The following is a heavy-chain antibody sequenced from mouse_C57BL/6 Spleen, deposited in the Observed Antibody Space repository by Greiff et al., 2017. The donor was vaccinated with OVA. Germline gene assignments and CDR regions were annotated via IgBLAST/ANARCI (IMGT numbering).Heavy chain of an antibody. V-gene: IGHV1-80*01. J-gene: IGHJ2*01. CDR3: ARGGVLLRYSYDFDY. D-gene: IGHD1-1*01. CDR2: IYPGDGDT. Sequence: VKLVESGAELVKPGASVKISCKASGYAFSSYWMNWVKQRPGKGLEWIGQIYPGDGDTNYNGKFKGKATLTADKSSSTAYMQLSSLTSEDSAVYFCARGGVLLRYSYDFDYWGQGTTLTVSS. CDR1: GYAFSSYW.